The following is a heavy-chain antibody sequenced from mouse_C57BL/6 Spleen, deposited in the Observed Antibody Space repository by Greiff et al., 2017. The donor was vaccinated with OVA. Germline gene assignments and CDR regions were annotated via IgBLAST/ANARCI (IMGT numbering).Heavy chain of an antibody. CDR3: ARVYYDYEGYFDV. V-gene: IGHV1-55*01. CDR1: GYTFTSYW. CDR2: IYPGSGST. J-gene: IGHJ1*03. D-gene: IGHD2-4*01. Sequence: QVQLQQSGAELVKPGASVKMSCKASGYTFTSYWITWVKQRPGQGLEWIGDIYPGSGSTNYNEKFKSKATLTVDTSSSTAYMQLSSLTSEDSAVYYCARVYYDYEGYFDVWGTGTTVTVSS.